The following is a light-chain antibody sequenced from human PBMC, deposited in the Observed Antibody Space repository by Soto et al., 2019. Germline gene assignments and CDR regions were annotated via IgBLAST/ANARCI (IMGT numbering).Light chain of an antibody. CDR1: QNINTY. V-gene: IGKV1-39*01. Sequence: DIQMTQSPYSLSVAVGGRVTIACRASQNINTYLNWYQQKPGKAPKLLIFDAASLQSGVPSRFSGGGSRTDFTLTITSLQPEDFATYYCQQTSSAPFTFGPGTKVDIK. CDR3: QQTSSAPFT. J-gene: IGKJ3*01. CDR2: DAA.